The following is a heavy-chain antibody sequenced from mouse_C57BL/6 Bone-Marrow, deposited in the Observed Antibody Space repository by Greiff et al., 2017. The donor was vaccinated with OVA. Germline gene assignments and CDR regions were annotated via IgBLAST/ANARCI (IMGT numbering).Heavy chain of an antibody. CDR3: AREGAYGSRAY. CDR1: GYTFTSYW. Sequence: VQLQQSGAELVKPGASVKMSCKASGYTFTSYWITWVKQRPGQGLEWIGDIYPGSGSTNYNEKFKSKATLTVDTSSSTAYMQLSSLTSENSAVYSCAREGAYGSRAYWGQGTLVTVSA. CDR2: IYPGSGST. V-gene: IGHV1-55*01. D-gene: IGHD1-1*01. J-gene: IGHJ3*01.